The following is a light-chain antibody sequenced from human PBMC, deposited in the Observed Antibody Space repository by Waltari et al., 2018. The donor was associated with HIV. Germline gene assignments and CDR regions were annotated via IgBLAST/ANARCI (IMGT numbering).Light chain of an antibody. J-gene: IGLJ1*01. CDR2: EGS. V-gene: IGLV2-23*01. CDR1: SSDVGSYNP. Sequence: QSALTQPASVSGAPAQSLTTSCTGTSSDVGSYNPVSWYQQHPGKAAKLMIYEGSKRPSGVSNRVSGSKSGNTASLTISGLQAEDEADYYCCSYAGSSLYDFGTGTKVTVL. CDR3: CSYAGSSLYD.